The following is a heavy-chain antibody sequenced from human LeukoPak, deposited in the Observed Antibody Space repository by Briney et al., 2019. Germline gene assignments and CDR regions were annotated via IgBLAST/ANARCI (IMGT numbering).Heavy chain of an antibody. J-gene: IGHJ6*03. Sequence: SGPTLVNPTQTLTLTCTFSGFSLRTSGVGAGWIRQPPGKALEWLALIYWDDDKRYSPSLKIRLTITKDTSKNHVVLTMTNMDPVDTATYHCGHSRLGQKFSFIKEVLGKGTTVTVTS. CDR1: GFSLRTSGVG. V-gene: IGHV2-5*02. CDR2: IYWDDDK. CDR3: GHSRLGQKFSFIKEV. D-gene: IGHD1/OR15-1a*01.